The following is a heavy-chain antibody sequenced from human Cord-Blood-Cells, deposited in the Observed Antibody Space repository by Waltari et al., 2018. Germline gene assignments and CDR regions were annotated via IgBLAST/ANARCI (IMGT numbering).Heavy chain of an antibody. CDR3: ARAVVVPAAMGGNWFDP. Sequence: QVQLQQWGAGLLKPSETLSITCAVYGGSFSGYYWSWIRQPPGKGLEWIGEINHSGSTNYNPSLKSRVTISVDTSKNQFSLKLSSVTAADTAVYYCARAVVVPAAMGGNWFDPWGQGTLVTVSS. D-gene: IGHD2-2*01. J-gene: IGHJ5*02. CDR1: GGSFSGYY. CDR2: INHSGST. V-gene: IGHV4-34*01.